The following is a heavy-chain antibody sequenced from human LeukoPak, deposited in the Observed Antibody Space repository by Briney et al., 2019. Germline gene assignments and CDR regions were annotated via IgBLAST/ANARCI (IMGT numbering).Heavy chain of an antibody. D-gene: IGHD6-19*01. Sequence: SVKVSRKASGGTFSSYAISWVRQAPGQGLEWMGGIIPIFGTANYAQKFQGRVTITADKSTSTAYMELSSLRSEDTAVYYCARAPALAVAGTYFDLWGRGTLVTVSS. CDR2: IIPIFGTA. J-gene: IGHJ2*01. CDR1: GGTFSSYA. V-gene: IGHV1-69*06. CDR3: ARAPALAVAGTYFDL.